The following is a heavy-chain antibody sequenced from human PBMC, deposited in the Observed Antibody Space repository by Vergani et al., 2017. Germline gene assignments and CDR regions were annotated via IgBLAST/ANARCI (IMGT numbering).Heavy chain of an antibody. Sequence: EVDLVESGGGLAQPGGSLRLSCEASGITFWKFGMHWVRQGPGKGLEWVTGISWNSGAVEYADSVRGRFTISRDNAKNSLFLEMNSLRFEDTAVYFCTKGSVYYHDSAGHGFDPYTGFDRWGQGTLVAVCS. CDR3: TKGSVYYHDSAGHGFDPYTGFDR. D-gene: IGHD5/OR15-5a*01. CDR1: GITFWKFG. CDR2: ISWNSGAV. V-gene: IGHV3-9*01. J-gene: IGHJ3*01.